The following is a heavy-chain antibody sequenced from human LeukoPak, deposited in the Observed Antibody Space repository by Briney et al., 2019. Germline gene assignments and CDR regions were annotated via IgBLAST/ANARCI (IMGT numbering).Heavy chain of an antibody. CDR2: IYSGGST. J-gene: IGHJ4*02. CDR1: GFTFSSNY. D-gene: IGHD3-22*01. V-gene: IGHV3-66*01. CDR3: ARTTADSSGYYYVGVTFDY. Sequence: GGSLRLSCAASGFTFSSNYMSWVRQAPGKGLEWVSVIYSGGSTYYADSVKGRFTISRDNSKNTLYLQMNSLRAEDTAVYYCARTTADSSGYYYVGVTFDYWGQGTLVTVSS.